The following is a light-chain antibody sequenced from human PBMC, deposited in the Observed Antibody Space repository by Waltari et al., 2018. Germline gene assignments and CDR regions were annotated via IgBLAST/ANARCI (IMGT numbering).Light chain of an antibody. Sequence: QSALTQPASVSGSPGQSITLTCTGTSGDVGRYNYVSWFQQHPGKAPKLMIYDVTKRPSGISDRFSGSKSGNTASLTISGLQADDEADCYCSSYTSDTTLIFGGGTELTVL. CDR3: SSYTSDTTLI. V-gene: IGLV2-14*01. CDR2: DVT. CDR1: SGDVGRYNY. J-gene: IGLJ2*01.